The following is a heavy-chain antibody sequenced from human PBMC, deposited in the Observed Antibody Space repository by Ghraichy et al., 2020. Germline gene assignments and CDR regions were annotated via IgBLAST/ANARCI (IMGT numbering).Heavy chain of an antibody. V-gene: IGHV4-59*01. D-gene: IGHD6-19*01. CDR2: IYYSGST. J-gene: IGHJ4*02. CDR3: ARGSGWYYY. CDR1: GGSINDYY. Sequence: SETLSLTCTVSGGSINDYYWSWIRQPPGKGLEWIGYIYYSGSTNYNPSLKSRVTISVDTSKNQFSLKLSSVTAAGTAVYYCARGSGWYYYWGQGTLVTVSS.